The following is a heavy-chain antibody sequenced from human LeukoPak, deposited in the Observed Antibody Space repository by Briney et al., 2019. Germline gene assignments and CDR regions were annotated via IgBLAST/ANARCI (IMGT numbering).Heavy chain of an antibody. Sequence: GASVKVSCKASGYIFTGYYIHWVRQAPGQGLEWLGWIHPSSGVAKLPQRFQGRVTMARDTSITTAYMELSSLRSDDTAVYYCARSPPIWNYVDYFDYWGQGVLVSVSS. V-gene: IGHV1-2*02. CDR2: IHPSSGVA. J-gene: IGHJ4*02. CDR1: GYIFTGYY. D-gene: IGHD1-7*01. CDR3: ARSPPIWNYVDYFDY.